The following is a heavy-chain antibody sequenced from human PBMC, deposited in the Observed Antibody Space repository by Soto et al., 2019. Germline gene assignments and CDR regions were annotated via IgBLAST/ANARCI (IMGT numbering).Heavy chain of an antibody. J-gene: IGHJ4*02. D-gene: IGHD7-27*01. CDR3: ARDPKTSGGQNWAFNYFDS. V-gene: IGHV3-30-3*01. CDR2: ISYDGTNK. Sequence: QVQLVESGGGVVQPGRSLRLSCAASGFSFSISPMHWARQAPGKGPEWVALISYDGTNKFYADSVKGRFTISRDNSKSTLYLQVDSLRPEDAAVYYCARDPKTSGGQNWAFNYFDSWGQGTLVTVSS. CDR1: GFSFSISP.